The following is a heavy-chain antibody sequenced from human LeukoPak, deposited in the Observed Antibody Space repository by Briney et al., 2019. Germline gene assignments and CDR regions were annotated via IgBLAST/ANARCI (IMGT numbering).Heavy chain of an antibody. CDR3: ARESRCSGGSCYGNNWFDP. V-gene: IGHV4-30-4*08. CDR1: GGSISSGDYY. Sequence: SQTLSLICTVSGGSISSGDYYWSWIRQPPGKGLEWIGYIYYSGSTYYNPSLKSRVTISVDTSKNQFSLKLSSVTAADTAVYYCARESRCSGGSCYGNNWFDPWGQGTLVTVSS. CDR2: IYYSGST. D-gene: IGHD2-15*01. J-gene: IGHJ5*02.